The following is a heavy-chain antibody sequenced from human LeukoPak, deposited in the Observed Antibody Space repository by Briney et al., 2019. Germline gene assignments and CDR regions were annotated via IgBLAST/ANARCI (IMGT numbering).Heavy chain of an antibody. D-gene: IGHD6-19*01. CDR1: GGSFSGYY. CDR3: ARKRGPGRQWPI. Sequence: SETLSLTCAVYGGSFSGYYWSWIRQPPGKGLEWIGEINHSGSTNYNPSLKSRVTISVDTSKNQFSLKLSSVTAADTAVYYCARKRGPGRQWPIWGQGTMVTVSS. CDR2: INHSGST. V-gene: IGHV4-34*01. J-gene: IGHJ3*02.